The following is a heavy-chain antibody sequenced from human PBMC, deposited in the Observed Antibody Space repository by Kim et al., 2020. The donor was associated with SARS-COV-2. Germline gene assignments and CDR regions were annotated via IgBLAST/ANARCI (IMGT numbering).Heavy chain of an antibody. CDR2: IRSKTYDETT. J-gene: IGHJ4*02. V-gene: IGHV3-49*03. Sequence: GSLRLSCTTSGFTFGSYAMTWFRQAPGKGLEWVGFIRSKTYDETTEYAASVKGRFSMSRDDSKNIVYLQMSSLKIEDTGTYYCSRGRQTPDYWGQGTLVTVSP. CDR1: GFTFGSYA. CDR3: SRGRQTPDY.